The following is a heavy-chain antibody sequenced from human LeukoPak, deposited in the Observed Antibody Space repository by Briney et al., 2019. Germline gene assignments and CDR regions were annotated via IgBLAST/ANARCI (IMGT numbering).Heavy chain of an antibody. CDR1: GFTVSSNY. J-gene: IGHJ6*03. D-gene: IGHD5-24*01. Sequence: GGSLRLSCAASGFTVSSNYMSWVRQAPGKGLEWVSVIYSGGSTYYADSVKGRFTISRDNSKNTMYIQMNSLRAEDTALYYCAKAGRDGYYYYMDVWGKGTTVTVSS. V-gene: IGHV3-66*01. CDR3: AKAGRDGYYYYMDV. CDR2: IYSGGST.